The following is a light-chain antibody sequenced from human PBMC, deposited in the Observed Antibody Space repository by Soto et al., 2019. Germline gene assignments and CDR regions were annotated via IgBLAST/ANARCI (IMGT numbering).Light chain of an antibody. Sequence: EIVLTQSPGTLSLSPGERATLSCRASQSVNSNYVTWYQQKPGQAPRLLIYGASSRPTGIPDRFSGSGSGTDFTLTISRLEPEDFAVYYCQQYGSSFRYTFGQGTKLEIK. CDR2: GAS. CDR1: QSVNSNY. J-gene: IGKJ2*01. CDR3: QQYGSSFRYT. V-gene: IGKV3-20*01.